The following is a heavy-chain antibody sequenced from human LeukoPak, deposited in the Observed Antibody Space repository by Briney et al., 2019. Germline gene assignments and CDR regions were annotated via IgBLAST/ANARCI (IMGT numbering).Heavy chain of an antibody. V-gene: IGHV1-2*06. Sequence: GASVKVSCKASGGTFSSYAISWVRQAPGQGLEWMGRINPNSGGTNYAQKFQGRVTMTRDTSISTAYVELSRLRSDDTAVYYCARRGIAVAGTLPLIDYWGQGTLVTVSS. D-gene: IGHD6-19*01. CDR1: GGTFSSYA. J-gene: IGHJ4*02. CDR3: ARRGIAVAGTLPLIDY. CDR2: INPNSGGT.